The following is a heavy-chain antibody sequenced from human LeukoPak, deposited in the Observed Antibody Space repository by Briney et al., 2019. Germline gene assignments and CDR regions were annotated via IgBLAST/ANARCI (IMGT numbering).Heavy chain of an antibody. Sequence: GGSLRLSCAASGFTFSSYGMHWVRQAPGKGLEWVAFIRYDGSNKYYADSVKGRFTISRDNSKNTLYLQMNSLRAEDTAVYYCAKDPLYYGSGSLYYFDYWGQGTLVTVSS. CDR2: IRYDGSNK. D-gene: IGHD3-10*01. CDR1: GFTFSSYG. J-gene: IGHJ4*02. CDR3: AKDPLYYGSGSLYYFDY. V-gene: IGHV3-30*02.